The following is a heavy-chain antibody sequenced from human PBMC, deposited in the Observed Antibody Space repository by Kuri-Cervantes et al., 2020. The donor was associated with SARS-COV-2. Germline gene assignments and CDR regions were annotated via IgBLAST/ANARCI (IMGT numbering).Heavy chain of an antibody. CDR2: ISSSGSTI. CDR1: GFTFSDYY. V-gene: IGHV3-11*01. J-gene: IGHJ3*02. Sequence: GGSLRLSCAASGFTFSDYYMSWIRQAPGKGLEWVSYISSSGSTIYYADSVKGRFTISRDNAKNSLYLQMNSLRAEDTAVYYCAREGERITMVRGVFDIWGQGTTVTVSS. D-gene: IGHD3-10*01. CDR3: AREGERITMVRGVFDI.